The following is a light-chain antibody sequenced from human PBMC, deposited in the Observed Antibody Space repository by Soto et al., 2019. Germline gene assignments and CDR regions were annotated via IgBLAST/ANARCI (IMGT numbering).Light chain of an antibody. CDR3: QQFIS. J-gene: IGKJ3*01. V-gene: IGKV1-13*02. Sequence: AIQLTQSPSSLSASVGDRVTITCRSRQGINSPLAWYQQKPGKAPKLLIYDASSLENGVPSRFIGSGSGTDFTLTISSLQPEDFATYHCQQFISFGPGNKVDL. CDR1: QGINSP. CDR2: DAS.